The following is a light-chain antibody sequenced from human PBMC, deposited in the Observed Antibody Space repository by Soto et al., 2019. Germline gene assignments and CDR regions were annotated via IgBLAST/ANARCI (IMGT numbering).Light chain of an antibody. CDR1: HDISTF. J-gene: IGKJ1*01. Sequence: DIQLTQSPSLLSASKGDRVTITCLASHDISTFLAWYQQKPGKAPKLLIYEASTLQSGVPSRFSGSGSGTEFTLTIIGLLPDDFAPYCCQQYYSYPQTFGQGTKVDIK. CDR2: EAS. V-gene: IGKV1-9*01. CDR3: QQYYSYPQT.